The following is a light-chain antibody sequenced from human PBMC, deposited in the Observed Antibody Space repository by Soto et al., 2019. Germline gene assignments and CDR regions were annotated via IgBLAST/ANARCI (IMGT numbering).Light chain of an antibody. J-gene: IGKJ5*01. CDR2: DAS. CDR1: QSVSSY. Sequence: EIVMTHSPATLSVSPWEIATLSCRASQSVSSYLAWYQQKPGQAPRLLIYDASNRATGIPARFSGSGSGTDFTLTISSLEPEDFAVYYCQQRSNWPPGGPLGQGTRLEIK. V-gene: IGKV3-11*01. CDR3: QQRSNWPPGGP.